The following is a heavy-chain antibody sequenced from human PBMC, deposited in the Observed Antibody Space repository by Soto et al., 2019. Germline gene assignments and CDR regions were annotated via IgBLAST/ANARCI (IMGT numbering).Heavy chain of an antibody. V-gene: IGHV4-34*01. Sequence: PSETLSLTCAVYGGSFSGYYWSWIRQPPGKGLEWIGEINHSGSTNYNPSLKSRVTISVDTSKNQFSLKLSSVTAADTAIYYCARGSIVVTVIPPAMDFQHWGQGTLVTVSS. J-gene: IGHJ1*01. CDR2: INHSGST. D-gene: IGHD2-21*02. CDR3: ARGSIVVTVIPPAMDFQH. CDR1: GGSFSGYY.